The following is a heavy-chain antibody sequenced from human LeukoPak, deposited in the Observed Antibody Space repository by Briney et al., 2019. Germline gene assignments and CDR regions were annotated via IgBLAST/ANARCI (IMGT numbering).Heavy chain of an antibody. D-gene: IGHD5-18*01. CDR1: GFTFSSYA. CDR3: ARDSQTIQLWLLVYYYGMDV. Sequence: GRSLRLSCAASGFTFSSYAMHWVRQAPGKGLEWVAVISYDGSNKYYADSVKGRFTISRDNSKNTLYLQMNSLRAEDTAVYYCARDSQTIQLWLLVYYYGMDVWGQGTTATVSS. J-gene: IGHJ6*02. V-gene: IGHV3-30-3*01. CDR2: ISYDGSNK.